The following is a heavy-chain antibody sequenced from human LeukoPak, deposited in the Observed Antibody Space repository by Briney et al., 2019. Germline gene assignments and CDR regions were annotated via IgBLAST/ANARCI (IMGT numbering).Heavy chain of an antibody. CDR2: VYHNGNT. Sequence: SETLSLTCSVSGDSISGYYWSWIRQSPGKGLEWIGYVYHNGNTNYSPSFRSRVTISADTSKNQFSLKVSSVTAADTAVYYCAREGVVGVVNWFDPWGQGTLVTVSS. CDR3: AREGVVGVVNWFDP. CDR1: GDSISGYY. J-gene: IGHJ5*02. D-gene: IGHD1-26*01. V-gene: IGHV4-59*01.